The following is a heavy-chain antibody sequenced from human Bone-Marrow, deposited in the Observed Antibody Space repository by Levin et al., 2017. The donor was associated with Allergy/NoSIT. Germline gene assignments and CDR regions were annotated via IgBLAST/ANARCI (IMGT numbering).Heavy chain of an antibody. CDR3: AKTGTGTEAFNL. Sequence: GESLKISCKGSGYSFSSYWIGWVRQMPGKGLECMGIIYPGDSDTRYSPSFQGQVTISADTATSTAYLQWSSLKASDSAMYYCAKTGTGTEAFNLWGQGTVVTVSS. J-gene: IGHJ3*01. V-gene: IGHV5-51*01. CDR1: GYSFSSYW. D-gene: IGHD1-14*01. CDR2: IYPGDSDT.